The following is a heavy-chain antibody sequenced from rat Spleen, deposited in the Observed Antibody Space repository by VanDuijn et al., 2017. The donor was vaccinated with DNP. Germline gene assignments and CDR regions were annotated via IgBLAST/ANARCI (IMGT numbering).Heavy chain of an antibody. Sequence: EVQLVESGGGLVQPGGSLKLSCAASGFTFSDYNMVWVRQAPKKGLEWVATINYDGSSTYYRDSVKGRFTISRDNAKSTLYLQMDSLRSEDTATYYCARPDYWGQGVRVTVSS. CDR2: INYDGSST. CDR3: ARPDY. CDR1: GFTFSDYN. V-gene: IGHV5-7*01. J-gene: IGHJ2*01.